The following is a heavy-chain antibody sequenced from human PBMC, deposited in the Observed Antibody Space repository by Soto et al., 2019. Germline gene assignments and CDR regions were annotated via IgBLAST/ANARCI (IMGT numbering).Heavy chain of an antibody. CDR2: IETDGGGT. CDR3: ATVFDL. J-gene: IGHJ5*02. CDR1: GFTFRSHW. V-gene: IGHV3-74*01. Sequence: GESLKISCAASGFTFRSHWIHWVRQAPGKGLEWVSRIETDGGGTSYADFVKGRFTISTDNAKDTVYLQMNGLRAEDTAVYYCATVFDLWGQGTLVTVSS.